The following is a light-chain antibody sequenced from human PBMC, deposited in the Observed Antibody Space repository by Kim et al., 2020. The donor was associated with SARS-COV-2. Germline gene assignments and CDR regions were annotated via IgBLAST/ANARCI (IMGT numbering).Light chain of an antibody. J-gene: IGLJ2*01. Sequence: QSALTQPASVSGSPGQAITISCTGISRDAGSHKFVSWYQQHPGKAPKLIIYEGTKRPSGVSARFSGSKSGDTASLIISGLQPEDEADYHSCSSGDTRILFFGGGTRLTVL. CDR2: EGT. CDR3: CSSGDTRILF. V-gene: IGLV2-23*01. CDR1: SRDAGSHKF.